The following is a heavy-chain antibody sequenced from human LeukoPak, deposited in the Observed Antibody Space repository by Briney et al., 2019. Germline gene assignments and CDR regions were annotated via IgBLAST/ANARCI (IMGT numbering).Heavy chain of an antibody. CDR1: GFTFSNAC. Sequence: GGSLRLSCAPSGFTFSNACMSWVRQAPGKGLEWVGHIKGKTDGGTTDYAAPVQGRFTISRDDSKNTLYLQMNSLKTEDTAGYYCTTGTWIQLWLADYWGQGTLVTVSS. J-gene: IGHJ4*02. D-gene: IGHD5-18*01. V-gene: IGHV3-15*01. CDR3: TTGTWIQLWLADY. CDR2: IKGKTDGGTT.